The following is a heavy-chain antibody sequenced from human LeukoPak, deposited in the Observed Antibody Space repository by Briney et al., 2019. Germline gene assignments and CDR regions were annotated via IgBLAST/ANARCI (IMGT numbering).Heavy chain of an antibody. D-gene: IGHD2-21*02. V-gene: IGHV3-30-3*01. J-gene: IGHJ4*02. CDR2: ISYDGANK. Sequence: GGSLRLSCAASGFTFSSYTMHWVRQAPGKGLEWVAVISYDGANKYYADSVKGRFTISRDNSKNSLYLQMNSLRAEDTAVYYCARESGPYCGGDCYNYWGQGTLVTVSS. CDR3: ARESGPYCGGDCYNY. CDR1: GFTFSSYT.